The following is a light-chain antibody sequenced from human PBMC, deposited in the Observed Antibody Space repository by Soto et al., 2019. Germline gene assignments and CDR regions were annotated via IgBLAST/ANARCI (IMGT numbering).Light chain of an antibody. CDR1: KNDIGVYDF. CDR2: EVV. Sequence: QSALTQPASASGSPGQSVTISCTGTKNDIGVYDFVSWHQHHPVKAPRLIIYEVVQRPSGVPDRFSGSKSGNTASLTVSGLQAADEADYFCKSYAGSNTYVFGSGTKVTVL. CDR3: KSYAGSNTYV. J-gene: IGLJ1*01. V-gene: IGLV2-8*01.